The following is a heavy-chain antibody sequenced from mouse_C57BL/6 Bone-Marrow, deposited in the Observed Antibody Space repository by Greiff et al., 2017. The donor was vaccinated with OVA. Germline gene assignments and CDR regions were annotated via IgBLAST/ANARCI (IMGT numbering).Heavy chain of an antibody. J-gene: IGHJ3*01. CDR3: ARRYYGSSYRFAD. Sequence: QVQLQQSGAELARPGASVKLSCKASGYTFTSYGISWVKQRTGQGLEWIGEIYPRSGNTYYNEKFKGKATLTADKSSSTAYMELRSLTSEDSAVYFCARRYYGSSYRFADWGQGTLVTVSA. D-gene: IGHD1-1*01. CDR1: GYTFTSYG. V-gene: IGHV1-81*01. CDR2: IYPRSGNT.